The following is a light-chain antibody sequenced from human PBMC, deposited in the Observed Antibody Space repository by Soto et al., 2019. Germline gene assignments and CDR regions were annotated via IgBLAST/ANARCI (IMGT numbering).Light chain of an antibody. CDR2: SHN. V-gene: IGLV1-44*01. Sequence: QSVLTQPPSASGTPGQRVTISCSGSSSNIGSHTVNWYQQLPGTAPKLLIYSHNQRPSGVPDRFSGYKSGTSASLAISGLQSEDEADYYCAAWDDSLSAVAFGGGTKLTVL. J-gene: IGLJ2*01. CDR3: AAWDDSLSAVA. CDR1: SSNIGSHT.